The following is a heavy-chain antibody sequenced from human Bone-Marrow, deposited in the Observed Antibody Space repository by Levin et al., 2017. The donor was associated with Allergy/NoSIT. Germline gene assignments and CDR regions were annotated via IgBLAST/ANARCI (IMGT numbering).Heavy chain of an antibody. Sequence: ASVKVSCKASGYTFTSYAMHWVRQAPGQRLEWMGWINAGNGNTKYSQKFQGRVTITRDTSASTAYMELSSLRSEDTAVYYCARARERDWSLAGGYFDLWGRGTLVTVSS. CDR1: GYTFTSYA. D-gene: IGHD1-1*01. CDR3: ARARERDWSLAGGYFDL. V-gene: IGHV1-3*01. J-gene: IGHJ2*01. CDR2: INAGNGNT.